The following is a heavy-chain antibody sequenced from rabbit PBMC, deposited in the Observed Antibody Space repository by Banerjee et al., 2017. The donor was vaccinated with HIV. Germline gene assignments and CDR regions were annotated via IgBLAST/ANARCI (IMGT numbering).Heavy chain of an antibody. Sequence: QLKESGGGLVQPGGSLTLSCKASGFDFSLYYMSWVRQAPGKGLEWIGYIDPVFNSTYYASGVNGRFTVSSHNAQNTLYLTLNSLTVADTATYFCVKGGYGAGWGLYFNLWGQGTLVTVS. J-gene: IGHJ4*01. CDR3: VKGGYGAGWGLYFNL. V-gene: IGHV1S7*01. D-gene: IGHD4-1*01. CDR2: IDPVFNST. CDR1: GFDFSLYY.